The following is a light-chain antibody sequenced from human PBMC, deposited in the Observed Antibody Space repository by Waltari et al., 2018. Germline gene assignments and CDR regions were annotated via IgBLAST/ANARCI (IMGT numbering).Light chain of an antibody. Sequence: DIVMTQSPLSLPVTPGESASISCRSSQSLLHSNGYNYLDWYLQKPGQSPQLLIYLGSNRGSGVPDRFSGSGSGTDFTLKISRVEAEDVGVYYCMQALQTPFTFGPGTKVDIK. CDR3: MQALQTPFT. V-gene: IGKV2-28*01. CDR2: LGS. CDR1: QSLLHSNGYNY. J-gene: IGKJ3*01.